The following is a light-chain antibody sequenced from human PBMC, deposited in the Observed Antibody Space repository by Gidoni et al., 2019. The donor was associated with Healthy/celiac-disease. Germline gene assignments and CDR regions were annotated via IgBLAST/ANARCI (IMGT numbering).Light chain of an antibody. CDR3: QKYNSAPWT. Sequence: DIQMNQSPSSLSASVGDRVTITCRASPGISNYLAWYQQKPGKVPKLLIYAASTLQSGVPSRFSVNGSGTDFTLTISSLQPEDVATYYCQKYNSAPWTFGQGTKVEIK. CDR2: AAS. J-gene: IGKJ1*01. CDR1: PGISNY. V-gene: IGKV1-27*01.